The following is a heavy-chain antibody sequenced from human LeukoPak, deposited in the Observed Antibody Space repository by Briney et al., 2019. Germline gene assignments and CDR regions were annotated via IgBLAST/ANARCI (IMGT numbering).Heavy chain of an antibody. V-gene: IGHV6-1*01. CDR3: ARGQWELPWVYYYYGMDV. J-gene: IGHJ6*02. D-gene: IGHD1-26*01. CDR2: TYYRSKWYN. Sequence: SQTLSLTCALSGDSVSSNSAAWNWIRQSPSRGLEWLGRTYYRSKWYNDYAVSVKSRITINPDTSKNQFSLQLNSVTPEDTAVYYCARGQWELPWVYYYYGMDVWGQGTTVTVSS. CDR1: GDSVSSNSAA.